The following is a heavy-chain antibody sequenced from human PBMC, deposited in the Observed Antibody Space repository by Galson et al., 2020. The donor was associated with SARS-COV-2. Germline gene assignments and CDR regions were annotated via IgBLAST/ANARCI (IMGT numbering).Heavy chain of an antibody. CDR1: GFSLSSYW. D-gene: IGHD6-19*01. CDR3: TATNVAVAGYF. V-gene: IGHV3-7*01. J-gene: IGHJ4*02. Sequence: GGSLRLSCEASGFSLSSYWMSWVRQAPGKGLEWVANIKQDGSEKYYVDSVKGRFTISRDNVKNSLFLQMNSLRAEDTAVYYCTATNVAVAGYFWGQGTLVTVAS. CDR2: IKQDGSEK.